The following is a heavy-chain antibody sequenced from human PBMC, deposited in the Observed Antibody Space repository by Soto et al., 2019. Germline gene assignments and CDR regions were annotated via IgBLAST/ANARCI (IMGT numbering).Heavy chain of an antibody. CDR3: ARHGSSSVDYYYGMDV. J-gene: IGHJ6*02. CDR1: GGTFSSYA. V-gene: IGHV1-69*06. D-gene: IGHD6-13*01. Sequence: GASVQVSCKASGGTFSSYAISWVRQAPGQGLEWMGGIIPIFGTANYAQKFQGRVTITADKSTSTAYMELSSLRSEDTAVYYCARHGSSSVDYYYGMDVWGQGTTVTVSS. CDR2: IIPIFGTA.